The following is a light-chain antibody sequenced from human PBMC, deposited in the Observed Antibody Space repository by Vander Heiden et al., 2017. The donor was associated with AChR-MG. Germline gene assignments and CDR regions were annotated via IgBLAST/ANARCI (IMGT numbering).Light chain of an antibody. J-gene: IGLJ2*01. CDR1: SSNIGAGYD. Sequence: QSVLTQPPSVSGAPGQRVTISCTGSSSNIGAGYDVHWYQQLPGTAPKLVIYGNSNRPSGVPDRFSGSKSGTSASLAITGLQDEDEADYYCQSYDSSLSGVGFGGGTKLTVL. V-gene: IGLV1-40*01. CDR3: QSYDSSLSGVG. CDR2: GNS.